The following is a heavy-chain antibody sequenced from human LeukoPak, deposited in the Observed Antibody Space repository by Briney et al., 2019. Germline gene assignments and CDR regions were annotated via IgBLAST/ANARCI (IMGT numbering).Heavy chain of an antibody. CDR3: AKYGIGWELNDAFDI. J-gene: IGHJ3*02. CDR1: GFTLSTYA. CDR2: FNAISGNT. Sequence: AGGSLRLSCEASGFTLSTYAMSWVRQAPGKGLEWVSTFNAISGNTYNADSVEGRFTISRDNSKNTVFLQMNSLRVEDTAVYYCAKYGIGWELNDAFDIWGQGTMVTVSS. D-gene: IGHD1-26*01. V-gene: IGHV3-23*01.